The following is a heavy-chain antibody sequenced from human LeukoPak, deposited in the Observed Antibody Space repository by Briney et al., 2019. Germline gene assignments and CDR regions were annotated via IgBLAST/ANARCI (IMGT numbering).Heavy chain of an antibody. CDR3: ARYYDSTGSFDY. V-gene: IGHV4-61*01. CDR1: GGSISSYVSGGSISSYH. Sequence: ASETLSLTCTVSGGSISSYVSGGSISSYHWSWIRQPPGKGLEWIGYIYYIGSTNYNPSLRSRLTMSVDTSKNQFSLRLSSVIAADTAVYYCARYYDSTGSFDYWGQGTLVTVSS. CDR2: IYYIGST. J-gene: IGHJ4*02. D-gene: IGHD3-22*01.